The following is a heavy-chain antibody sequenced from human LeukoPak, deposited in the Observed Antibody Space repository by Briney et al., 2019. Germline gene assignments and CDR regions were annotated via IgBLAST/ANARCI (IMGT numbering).Heavy chain of an antibody. V-gene: IGHV3-21*01. CDR3: ARDGQYYDILTGYVDYYYMDV. D-gene: IGHD3-9*01. J-gene: IGHJ6*03. CDR1: GFNFRSDW. Sequence: GGSLRLSCTASGFNFRSDWMSWVRQAPGKGLEWVSSISSSSSYIYYADSVKGRFTISRDNAKNSLYLQMNRLRAEDTAVYYCARDGQYYDILTGYVDYYYMDVWGKGTTVSVSS. CDR2: ISSSSSYI.